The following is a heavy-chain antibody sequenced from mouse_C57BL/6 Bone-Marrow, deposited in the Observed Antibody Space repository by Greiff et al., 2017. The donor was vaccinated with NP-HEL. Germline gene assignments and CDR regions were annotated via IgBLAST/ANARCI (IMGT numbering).Heavy chain of an antibody. J-gene: IGHJ2*01. CDR2: IDPENGDT. CDR1: GFNIKDDY. D-gene: IGHD2-5*01. Sequence: EVQLQQSGAELVRPGASVKLSCTASGFNIKDDYMHWVKQRPGQGLEWIGWIDPENGDTEYASKFQGKATITADTSSNTAYLQLSSLTSEDTAVYYCTTSYYSNYSFDNGGQGTTPSVSA. CDR3: TTSYYSNYSFDN. V-gene: IGHV14-4*01.